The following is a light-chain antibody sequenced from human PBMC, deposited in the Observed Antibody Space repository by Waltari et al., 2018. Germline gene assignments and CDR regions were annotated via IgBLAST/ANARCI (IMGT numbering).Light chain of an antibody. J-gene: IGLJ2*01. CDR1: RGHSSYA. CDR3: QTWGTGIVV. Sequence: QLVLTQSPSASASLGASVKLTFTLSRGHSSYAIAWHQQQPEKGPQYLMKLNSDGSHTKEDGIPDRFSGSSSGAERYLTISSLQSEDEADYYCQTWGTGIVVFGGGTKLTVL. CDR2: LNSDGSH. V-gene: IGLV4-69*01.